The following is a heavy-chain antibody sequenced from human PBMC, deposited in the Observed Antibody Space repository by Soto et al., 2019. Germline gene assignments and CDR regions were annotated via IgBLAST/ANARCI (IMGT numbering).Heavy chain of an antibody. CDR1: GGAISTYY. V-gene: IGHV4-59*12. CDR2: IYYTGMP. D-gene: IGHD5-18*01. Sequence: SETLSLTCTISGGAISTYYWSWIRQPPGKGLEWIGYIYYTGMPFYNPSLGSRVTISIDRSNDQFSLNLKSVTAADTAVYYCARERGGYGLFDSWGQGTLVTVSS. J-gene: IGHJ4*02. CDR3: ARERGGYGLFDS.